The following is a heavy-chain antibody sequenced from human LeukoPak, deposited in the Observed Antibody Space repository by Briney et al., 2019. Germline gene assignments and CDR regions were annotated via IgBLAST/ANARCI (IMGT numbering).Heavy chain of an antibody. V-gene: IGHV4-34*01. CDR2: INHSGST. J-gene: IGHJ4*02. CDR3: ARRSSYCGGDCPIDY. D-gene: IGHD2-21*02. CDR1: GGSFSGYY. Sequence: SETLSLTCAVYGGSFSGYYWSWIRQPPGKGLEWIGEINHSGSTNYNPSLKSRVTISVDTSKNQFSLKLSSVTAADTAVYYCARRSSYCGGDCPIDYWGQGTLVTVSS.